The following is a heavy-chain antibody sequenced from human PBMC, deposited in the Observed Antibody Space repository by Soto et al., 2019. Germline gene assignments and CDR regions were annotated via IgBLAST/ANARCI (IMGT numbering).Heavy chain of an antibody. J-gene: IGHJ4*02. D-gene: IGHD1-26*01. CDR3: ARDPSHSYYTLFYYFDY. CDR2: IKQDGSEK. Sequence: PGGSLRLSCAASGFTFSSYWMSWVRQAPGKGLEWVANIKQDGSEKYYVDSVKGRFTISRDNAKNSLYLQMNSLRAEDTAVYYCARDPSHSYYTLFYYFDYWGQGTLVTVSS. CDR1: GFTFSSYW. V-gene: IGHV3-7*01.